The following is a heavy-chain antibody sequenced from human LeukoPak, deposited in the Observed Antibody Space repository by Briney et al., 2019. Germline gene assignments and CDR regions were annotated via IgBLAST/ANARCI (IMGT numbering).Heavy chain of an antibody. V-gene: IGHV4-34*01. CDR3: ARVVFGDGGIPFDY. Sequence: SETLSLXCAVYGGSFSGYYWSWIRQPPGKGLEWIGEINHSGSTNYNPSLKSRVAISVDTSKNQFSLKLSSVTAADTAVYYCARVVFGDGGIPFDYWGQGTLVTVSS. D-gene: IGHD4-23*01. J-gene: IGHJ4*02. CDR2: INHSGST. CDR1: GGSFSGYY.